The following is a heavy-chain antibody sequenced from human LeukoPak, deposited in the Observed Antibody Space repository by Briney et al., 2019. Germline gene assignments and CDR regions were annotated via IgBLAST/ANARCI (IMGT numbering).Heavy chain of an antibody. D-gene: IGHD2-2*02. Sequence: GGSLRLSCAASGFTFSSYAMSWVRQAPGKGLGWVSAISGSGGSTYYADSVKGRFTISRDNAKNSLYLQMNSLRAEDTAVYYCARVGGYGYCSSTSCYIHGMDVWGQGTTVTVSS. V-gene: IGHV3-23*01. CDR2: ISGSGGST. J-gene: IGHJ6*02. CDR3: ARVGGYGYCSSTSCYIHGMDV. CDR1: GFTFSSYA.